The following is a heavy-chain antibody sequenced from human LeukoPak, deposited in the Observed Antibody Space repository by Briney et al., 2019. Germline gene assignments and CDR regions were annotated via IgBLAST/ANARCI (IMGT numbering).Heavy chain of an antibody. CDR3: AKDWRWATVTTLFDY. CDR2: ISYDGSNK. Sequence: GGSLRLSCAASGFTFSSYGMHWVRQAPGKGLEWVAVISYDGSNKYYADSVKGRFTISRDNSKNTLYLQMNSLRAEDTAVYYCAKDWRWATVTTLFDYWGQGTLVTVSS. V-gene: IGHV3-30*18. CDR1: GFTFSSYG. J-gene: IGHJ4*02. D-gene: IGHD4-11*01.